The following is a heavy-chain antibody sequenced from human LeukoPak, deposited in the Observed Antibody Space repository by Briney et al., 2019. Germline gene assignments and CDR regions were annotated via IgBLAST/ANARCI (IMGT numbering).Heavy chain of an antibody. J-gene: IGHJ3*02. D-gene: IGHD3-3*01. CDR3: ARGVGAFEI. V-gene: IGHV3-48*01. CDR1: GFTFSLYS. CDR2: ISGSSTTE. Sequence: GGSLRLSCAASGFTFSLYSMNWVRQAPGKGLEWISYISGSSTTEDYADSVKGRLTISRDNAKNSLYLQMSSLRAEDTAAYYCARGVGAFEIWGQGTMVTVCS.